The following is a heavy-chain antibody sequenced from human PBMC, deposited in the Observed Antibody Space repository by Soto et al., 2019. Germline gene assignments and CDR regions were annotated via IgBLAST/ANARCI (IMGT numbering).Heavy chain of an antibody. CDR2: INPSGGST. Sequence: GASVKVSCKASGYTFTSYYMHWVRQAPGQGLEWMGIINPSGGSTSYAQKFQGRVTMTRDTSTSTVYMEMKSLRAEDTAVYYCGRDPYSGARYYLDLWGQGTQVTVSS. V-gene: IGHV1-46*01. CDR1: GYTFTSYY. J-gene: IGHJ4*02. D-gene: IGHD1-26*01. CDR3: GRDPYSGARYYLDL.